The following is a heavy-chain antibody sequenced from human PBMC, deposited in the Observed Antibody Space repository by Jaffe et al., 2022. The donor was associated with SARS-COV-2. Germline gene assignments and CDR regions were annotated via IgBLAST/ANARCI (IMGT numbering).Heavy chain of an antibody. J-gene: IGHJ4*02. CDR2: INAGNGNT. Sequence: QVQLVQSGAEVKKPGASVKVSCKASGYTFTSYAMHWVRQAPGQRLEWMGWINAGNGNTKYSQKFQGRVTITRDTSASTAYMELSSLRSEDTAVYYCARADTAMVYYFDYWGQGTLVTVSS. CDR3: ARADTAMVYYFDY. V-gene: IGHV1-3*01. D-gene: IGHD5-18*01. CDR1: GYTFTSYA.